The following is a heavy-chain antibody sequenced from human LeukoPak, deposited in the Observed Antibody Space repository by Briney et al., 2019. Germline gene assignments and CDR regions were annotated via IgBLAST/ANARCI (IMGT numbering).Heavy chain of an antibody. CDR3: TRGQEYSSTDAFDI. D-gene: IGHD6-6*01. V-gene: IGHV3-21*01. Sequence: PGGSLRLSCEVSGITFSGDSMNWVRQAPGKGLEWVASIGSSRRYIYHADSVRGRFTISGDDAEKSLYLEMNSLRVEDTAVYYCTRGQEYSSTDAFDIWGQGIMVTVSS. J-gene: IGHJ3*02. CDR1: GITFSGDS. CDR2: IGSSRRYI.